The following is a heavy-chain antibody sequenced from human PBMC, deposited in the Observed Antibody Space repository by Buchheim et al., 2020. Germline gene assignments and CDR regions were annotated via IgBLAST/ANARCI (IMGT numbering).Heavy chain of an antibody. CDR1: GASITSYY. J-gene: IGHJ4*02. CDR3: GRAQSTRAPSTVVTN. Sequence: QVQLQESGPGLVKPSETLSLICTVSGASITSYYWSWLRQAPGKGLQWIGYISYSGSTNYNPSLKRRVTISADTSQNQFSLKVSSVTTADTALYYCGRAQSTRAPSTVVTNWGQGIL. D-gene: IGHD4-23*01. CDR2: ISYSGST. V-gene: IGHV4-59*01.